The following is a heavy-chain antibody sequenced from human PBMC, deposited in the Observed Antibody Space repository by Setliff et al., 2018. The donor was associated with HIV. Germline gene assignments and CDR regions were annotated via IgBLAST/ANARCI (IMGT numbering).Heavy chain of an antibody. V-gene: IGHV1-18*01. CDR3: ARGRWLQSAFDY. D-gene: IGHD5-12*01. J-gene: IGHJ4*02. CDR1: GYAFISYG. CDR2: ISVDKGNT. Sequence: ASVKVSCKTSGYAFISYGITWVRQAPGQGLEWMGWISVDKGNTNNAQKLQGRVTMTTDTSTSTAYMELRSLRSDDTAVYYCARGRWLQSAFDYWGQGTLVTVSS.